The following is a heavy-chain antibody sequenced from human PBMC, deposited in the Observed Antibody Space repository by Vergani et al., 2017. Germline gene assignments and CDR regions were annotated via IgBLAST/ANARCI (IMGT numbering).Heavy chain of an antibody. CDR1: GGSISSSSYY. V-gene: IGHV4-39*07. Sequence: QLQLQESGPGLVKPSETLSLTCTVSGGSISSSSYYWSWIRQPPGKGLEWIGEINHSGSTNYNPSLKSRVTISVDTSKNQFSLKLSSVTAADTAVYYCARAPPGYFDYWGQGTLVTVSS. J-gene: IGHJ4*02. CDR3: ARAPPGYFDY. CDR2: INHSGST.